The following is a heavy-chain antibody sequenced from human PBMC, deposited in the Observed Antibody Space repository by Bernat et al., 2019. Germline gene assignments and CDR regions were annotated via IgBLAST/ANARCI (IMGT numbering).Heavy chain of an antibody. CDR3: ARMVRRYGGVSNPFDY. CDR1: GGTFSSYA. V-gene: IGHV1-69*01. Sequence: QVQLVQSGAEVKKPGSSVKVSCKASGGTFSSYAISWVRQAPGQGLEWMGGIIPIFGTANYAQKFQGRVTITANESTSTAYMELSSLRSEDTDVYYCARMVRRYGGVSNPFDYWGQGTLVTVSS. D-gene: IGHD4/OR15-4a*01. CDR2: IIPIFGTA. J-gene: IGHJ4*02.